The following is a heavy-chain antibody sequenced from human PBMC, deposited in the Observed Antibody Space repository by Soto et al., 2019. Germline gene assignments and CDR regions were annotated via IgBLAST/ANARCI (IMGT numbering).Heavy chain of an antibody. D-gene: IGHD3-22*01. Sequence: SETLSLTCTVSGGSISSGGYYWSWLRQHPGKGLEWIGYIYYSGSTYYNPSLKSRVTISVDTSKNQFSLKLSSVTAADTAVYYCASRAYSYDDSSGYYLDWGQGTLVTVSS. CDR2: IYYSGST. CDR1: GGSISSGGYY. J-gene: IGHJ4*02. V-gene: IGHV4-31*03. CDR3: ASRAYSYDDSSGYYLD.